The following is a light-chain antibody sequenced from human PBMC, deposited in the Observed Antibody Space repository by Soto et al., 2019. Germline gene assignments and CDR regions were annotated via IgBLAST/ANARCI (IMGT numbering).Light chain of an antibody. CDR2: GAS. J-gene: IGKJ1*01. Sequence: EIVMTQSPATLSVSPGERATLSCRASQSVSSNLAWYQQKPGQAPKLLIYGASTRATGIPARFSGSGSGTEFTLTISSLQSEDFAVYYCQQYNTWPPWTFGQGTNVEIK. V-gene: IGKV3-15*01. CDR3: QQYNTWPPWT. CDR1: QSVSSN.